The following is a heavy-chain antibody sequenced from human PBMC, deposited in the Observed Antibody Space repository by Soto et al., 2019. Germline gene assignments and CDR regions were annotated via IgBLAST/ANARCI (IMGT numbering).Heavy chain of an antibody. J-gene: IGHJ6*02. CDR1: GFTFSNFV. Sequence: EVQLLESGGGLVQPGGSPRLSCAASGFTFSNFVMRWVRQTPAKGLEWVSTITATGGDTYYTDSVKGRFTISRDNSKNTLYLQMSSLRAEDTALYYCTKASSDRHHMDVWGQGTTVTVSS. V-gene: IGHV3-23*01. CDR2: ITATGGDT. CDR3: TKASSDRHHMDV.